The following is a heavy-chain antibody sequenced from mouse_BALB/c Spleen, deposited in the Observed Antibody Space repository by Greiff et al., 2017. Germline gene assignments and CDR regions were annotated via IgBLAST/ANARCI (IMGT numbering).Heavy chain of an antibody. CDR3: TRGGYFDV. V-gene: IGHV1S81*02. CDR1: GYTFTSNY. CDR2: INPSNGGT. Sequence: QVQLQQSGAELVKPGASVKLSCKASGYTFTSNYMYWVKQRPGQGLEWIGEINPSNGGTNFNEKFKSKATLTVDKSSSTAYMQLSSLTSEDSAVYYCTRGGYFDVWGAGTTVTVSS. J-gene: IGHJ1*01.